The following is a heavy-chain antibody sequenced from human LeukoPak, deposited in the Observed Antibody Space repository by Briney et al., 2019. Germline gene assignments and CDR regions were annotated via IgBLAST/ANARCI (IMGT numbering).Heavy chain of an antibody. J-gene: IGHJ5*02. Sequence: SQTLSLTCTVSGGSISSGDYYWSWIRQPPGKGLEWIGYIYYGGSTYYNPSLKSRVTISVDTSKNQFSLKLSSVTAADTAVYYCARDRQYCSGGSCYPEWFDPWGQGTLVTVSS. V-gene: IGHV4-30-4*01. CDR3: ARDRQYCSGGSCYPEWFDP. CDR1: GGSISSGDYY. D-gene: IGHD2-15*01. CDR2: IYYGGST.